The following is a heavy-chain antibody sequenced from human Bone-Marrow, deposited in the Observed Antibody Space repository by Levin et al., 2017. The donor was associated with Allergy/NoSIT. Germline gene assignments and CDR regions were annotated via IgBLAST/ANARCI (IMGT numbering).Heavy chain of an antibody. V-gene: IGHV1-69*13. Sequence: SVKVSCKASGGTFSSYAISWVRQAPGQGLEWMGGIIPIFGTANYAQKFQGRVTITADESTSTAYMELSSLRSEDTAVYYCARDADGYGGRGDYWGQGTLVTVSS. CDR3: ARDADGYGGRGDY. CDR1: GGTFSSYA. CDR2: IIPIFGTA. J-gene: IGHJ4*02. D-gene: IGHD1-26*01.